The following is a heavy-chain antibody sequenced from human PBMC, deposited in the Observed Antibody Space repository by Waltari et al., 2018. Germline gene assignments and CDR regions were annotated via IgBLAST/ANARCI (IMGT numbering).Heavy chain of an antibody. Sequence: EVRLEESGGGLVQPGGSLRLSCAASGFTFSVYWMSWVRQAPGKGLEWVANIKFDGIEKQYVDSVKGRFTISRDNAKNSQYLQMNSLRAEDTAVYYCARADTYHYGSGTHGCAFDIWDQGTMVTVSS. D-gene: IGHD3-10*01. V-gene: IGHV3-7*01. CDR3: ARADTYHYGSGTHGCAFDI. CDR2: IKFDGIEK. J-gene: IGHJ3*02. CDR1: GFTFSVYW.